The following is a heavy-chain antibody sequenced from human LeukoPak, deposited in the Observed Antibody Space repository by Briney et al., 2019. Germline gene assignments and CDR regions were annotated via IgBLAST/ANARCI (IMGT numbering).Heavy chain of an antibody. D-gene: IGHD2-2*01. CDR3: AKDLTRGEIGIVVRGPVD. Sequence: GGSLRLSCAASAFTFIDHGMHWVRQAPGRGLEWVAVISYDGSIKYYADSVKGRFTISRDNSKNTLYLQMNSLRPEDTAIYYCAKDLTRGEIGIVVRGPVDWGQGTLVTVSS. V-gene: IGHV3-30*18. CDR1: AFTFIDHG. J-gene: IGHJ4*02. CDR2: ISYDGSIK.